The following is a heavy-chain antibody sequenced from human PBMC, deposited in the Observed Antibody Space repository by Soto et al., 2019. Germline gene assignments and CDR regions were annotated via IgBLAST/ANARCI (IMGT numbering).Heavy chain of an antibody. D-gene: IGHD3-22*01. CDR1: GYSFTSYW. CDR2: IYPGDSDT. Sequence: PGEYLKISCKGSGYSFTSYWIGWVRQMPGKGLEWMGIIYPGDSDTRYSPSFQGQVTISADKSISTAYLQWSSLKASDTAMYYCATRQYYDSSGYSLPDDAFDIWGQGTMVTVSS. V-gene: IGHV5-51*01. CDR3: ATRQYYDSSGYSLPDDAFDI. J-gene: IGHJ3*02.